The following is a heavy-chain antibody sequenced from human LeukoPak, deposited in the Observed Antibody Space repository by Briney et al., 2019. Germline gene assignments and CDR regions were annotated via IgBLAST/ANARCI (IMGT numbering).Heavy chain of an antibody. CDR3: ARRADYGDYRFDY. J-gene: IGHJ4*02. V-gene: IGHV3-21*04. D-gene: IGHD4-17*01. Sequence: GGSLRLSCAASGFTFTTYTMNWVRQAPGKGLEWVSSISSSSSYIYYADSVKGRFTISRDNSKNTLYLQMNSLRAEDTAVYYCARRADYGDYRFDYWGQGTLVTVSS. CDR1: GFTFTTYT. CDR2: ISSSSSYI.